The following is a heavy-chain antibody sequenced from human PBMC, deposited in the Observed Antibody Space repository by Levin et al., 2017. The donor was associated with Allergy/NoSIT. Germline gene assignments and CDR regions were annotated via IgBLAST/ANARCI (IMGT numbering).Heavy chain of an antibody. CDR3: AKGVGDYPFRY. D-gene: IGHD2-21*01. CDR2: ISHDGRLQ. J-gene: IGHJ1*01. CDR1: GFTFSDSG. Sequence: GESLKISCEVSGFTFSDSGLHWVRQAPGKGLEWVAFISHDGRLQTYADSVKGRFTISRDNSRHTLYLQMNSLSAEDTAVYHCAKGVGDYPFRYWGQGTLVTVSS. V-gene: IGHV3-30*02.